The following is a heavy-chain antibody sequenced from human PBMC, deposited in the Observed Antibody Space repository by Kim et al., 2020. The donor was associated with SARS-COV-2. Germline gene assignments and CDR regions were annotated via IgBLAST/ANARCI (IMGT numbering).Heavy chain of an antibody. J-gene: IGHJ4*02. V-gene: IGHV3-53*01. Sequence: GGSLRLSCAASGFTVSSNYMSWVRQAPGKGLEWVSVIYSGGSTYYADSVKGRFTISRDNSKNTLYLQMNSLRAEDTAVYYCARGLPDSSSWYYFDYWGQGTLVTVSS. D-gene: IGHD6-13*01. CDR2: IYSGGST. CDR3: ARGLPDSSSWYYFDY. CDR1: GFTVSSNY.